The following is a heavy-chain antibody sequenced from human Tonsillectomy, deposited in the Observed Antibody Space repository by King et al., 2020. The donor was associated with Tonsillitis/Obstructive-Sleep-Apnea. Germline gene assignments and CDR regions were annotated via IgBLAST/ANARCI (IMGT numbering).Heavy chain of an antibody. D-gene: IGHD3-22*01. CDR3: ARRQYYYDSSGQGYYYYYYMDV. CDR2: MDPSDSYT. J-gene: IGHJ6*03. CDR1: GYSFTSYW. Sequence: DVQLVESGAEVKKPGESLRISCKGSGYSFTSYWISWVRQMPGKGLEWRGRMDPSDSYTNYSPSFQGTVTILAYKSISTAYLQWSSLKASDTTMYYCARRQYYYDSSGQGYYYYYYMDVWGKGTTVTVSS. V-gene: IGHV5-10-1*01.